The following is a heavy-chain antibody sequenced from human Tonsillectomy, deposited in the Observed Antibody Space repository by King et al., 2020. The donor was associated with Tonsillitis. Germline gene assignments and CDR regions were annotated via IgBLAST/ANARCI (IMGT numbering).Heavy chain of an antibody. J-gene: IGHJ4*02. CDR3: ARYVSGSFDY. Sequence: QLQESGPGFVKPSVTLSLNFTGSGGSIIRREPYWAWLRPPPGKGLKWIGYMYYNATLFYNPSLKSRITISGGTSENRFSLRLSSVTAADTAVYFCARYVSGSFDYWGQGALVTVSS. CDR1: GGSIIRREPY. V-gene: IGHV4-39*01. D-gene: IGHD1-26*01. CDR2: MYYNATL.